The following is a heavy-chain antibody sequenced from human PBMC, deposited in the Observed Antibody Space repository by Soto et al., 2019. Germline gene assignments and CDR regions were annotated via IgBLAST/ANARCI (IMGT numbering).Heavy chain of an antibody. J-gene: IGHJ5*02. CDR3: ARGGPAPLLWFGEINNWFDT. D-gene: IGHD3-10*01. Sequence: GASVKVSCKASGYTFTGYYMHWVRQAPGQGLEWMGWINPNSGGTNYAQKFQGWVTMTRDTSISTAYMEPSRLRSDDTAVYYCARGGPAPLLWFGEINNWFDTWGQGTLVTVSS. CDR2: INPNSGGT. V-gene: IGHV1-2*04. CDR1: GYTFTGYY.